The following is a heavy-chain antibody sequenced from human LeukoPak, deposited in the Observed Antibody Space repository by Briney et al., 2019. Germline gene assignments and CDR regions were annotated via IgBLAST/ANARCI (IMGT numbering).Heavy chain of an antibody. CDR2: ISSNGGST. J-gene: IGHJ6*03. D-gene: IGHD2-2*01. Sequence: GSLRLPCAASGITFSNYSIHWVRQAPGKGMEYVSAISSNGGSTYYANSVKGRFTISRDNSKNTLYLQMGSLRAEDMAVYYCARKYCNSTSCSMDVWGKGTTVTVSS. CDR1: GITFSNYS. V-gene: IGHV3-64*01. CDR3: ARKYCNSTSCSMDV.